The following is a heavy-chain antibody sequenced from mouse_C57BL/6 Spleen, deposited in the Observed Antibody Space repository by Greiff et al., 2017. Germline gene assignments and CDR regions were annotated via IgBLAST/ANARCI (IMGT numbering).Heavy chain of an antibody. J-gene: IGHJ2*01. CDR2: IRSKSNNYAT. Sequence: DVMLVESGGGLVQPKGSLKLSCAASGFSFNTYAMNWVRQAPGKGLEWVARIRSKSNNYATYYADSVKDRFTISRDDSESMLYLQMNNLKTEDTAMYYCVRQTVVFDYWGQGTTLTVSS. CDR3: VRQTVVFDY. D-gene: IGHD1-1*01. CDR1: GFSFNTYA. V-gene: IGHV10-1*01.